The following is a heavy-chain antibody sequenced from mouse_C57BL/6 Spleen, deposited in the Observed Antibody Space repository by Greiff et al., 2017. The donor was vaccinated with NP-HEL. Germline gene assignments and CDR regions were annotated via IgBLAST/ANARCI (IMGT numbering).Heavy chain of an antibody. V-gene: IGHV3-1*01. CDR1: GYSITSGYD. J-gene: IGHJ2*01. CDR2: ISYSGST. CDR3: ARGRGLRQGFDY. Sequence: EVQLQESGPGMVKPSQSLSLTCTVTGYSITSGYDWHWIRHFPGNKLEWMGYISYSGSTNYNPSLKSRISITHDTSKNHFFLKLNSVTTEDTATYYCARGRGLRQGFDYWGQGTTLTVSS. D-gene: IGHD2-4*01.